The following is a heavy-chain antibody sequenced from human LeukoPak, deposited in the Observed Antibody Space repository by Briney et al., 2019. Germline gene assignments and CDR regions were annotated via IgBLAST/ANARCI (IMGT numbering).Heavy chain of an antibody. V-gene: IGHV3-11*04. CDR1: GFTFSDYY. Sequence: GGSLRLSCAASGFTFSDYYMSWIRQAPGKGLEWVSYIGNRGNTIYYADSVKGRFTISRDNAKNSLYLQMNSLRAEDTAVYYCARSTYDDSHTFDIWGQGTMVTVSS. J-gene: IGHJ3*02. D-gene: IGHD5-12*01. CDR2: IGNRGNTI. CDR3: ARSTYDDSHTFDI.